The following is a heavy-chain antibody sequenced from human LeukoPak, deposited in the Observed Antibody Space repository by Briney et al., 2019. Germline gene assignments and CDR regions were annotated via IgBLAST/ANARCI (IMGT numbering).Heavy chain of an antibody. J-gene: IGHJ5*02. CDR3: AREMIVVPQYNWFDP. CDR2: IWYDGSNK. V-gene: IGHV3-33*01. D-gene: IGHD3-22*01. CDR1: GFTFSSYG. Sequence: GGSLRLSCAASGFTFSSYGMHWVRQAPGKGLEWVAVIWYDGSNKYHADSVKGRFTISRDNSKNTLYLQMNSLRAEDTAVYYCAREMIVVPQYNWFDPWGQGTLVTVSS.